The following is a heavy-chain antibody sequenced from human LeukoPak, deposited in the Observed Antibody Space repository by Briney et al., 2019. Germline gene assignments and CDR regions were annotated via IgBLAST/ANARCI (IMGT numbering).Heavy chain of an antibody. D-gene: IGHD3-3*01. CDR1: GFTFSSYS. CDR3: ARDTTNHYYDFWSGYPYYFDY. CDR2: ISSSSSSTI. J-gene: IGHJ4*02. Sequence: GGSLRLSCAASGFTFSSYSMNWVRQAPVKGLEWVSYISSSSSSTIYYADSVKGRFTISRDNAKNSLYLQMNSLRDEDTAVYYCARDTTNHYYDFWSGYPYYFDYWGQGTLVTVSS. V-gene: IGHV3-48*02.